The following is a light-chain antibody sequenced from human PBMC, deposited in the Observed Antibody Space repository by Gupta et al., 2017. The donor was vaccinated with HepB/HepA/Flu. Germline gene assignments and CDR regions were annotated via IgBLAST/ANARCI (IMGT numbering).Light chain of an antibody. CDR1: SPNIGTNY. J-gene: IGLJ2*01. V-gene: IGLV1-47*01. Sequence: QSVLTQPLSASGTPGQSVSISCSGSSPNIGTNYVDWYVNLPGKAPKVVIYWNNQRAAGVTGRFSGSKSGTSASLAITGLRSEDEGDYYCAAWDDTLSGLVFGGGTKVTVL. CDR2: WNN. CDR3: AAWDDTLSGLV.